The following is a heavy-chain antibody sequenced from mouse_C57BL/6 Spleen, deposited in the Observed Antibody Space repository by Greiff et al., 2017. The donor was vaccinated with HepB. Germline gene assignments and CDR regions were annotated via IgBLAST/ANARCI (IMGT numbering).Heavy chain of an antibody. CDR3: ARRSYYYGSSLDY. D-gene: IGHD1-1*01. Sequence: QVQLQQSGAELVKPGASVKMSCKASGYTFTSYWITWVKQRPGQGLEWIGDIYPGSGSTNYNEKFKSKATLTVDTSSSTAYMQLSSLTSEDSAVYYCARRSYYYGSSLDYWGQSTTLTVSS. J-gene: IGHJ2*01. V-gene: IGHV1-55*01. CDR2: IYPGSGST. CDR1: GYTFTSYW.